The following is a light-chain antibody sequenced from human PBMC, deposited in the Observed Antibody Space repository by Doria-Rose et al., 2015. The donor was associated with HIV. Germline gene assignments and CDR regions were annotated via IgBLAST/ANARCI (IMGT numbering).Light chain of an antibody. Sequence: VSGSPGQSITISCTGTSSDVGGYKCVSWYQQHPGKAPKLMIYEVSNRPSGISNRFSGSKSDNTASLTISGLQAEDEADYYCSSYTSSSSPVFGGGTRLTVL. CDR3: SSYTSSSSPV. CDR2: EVS. CDR1: SSDVGGYKC. J-gene: IGLJ2*01. V-gene: IGLV2-14*01.